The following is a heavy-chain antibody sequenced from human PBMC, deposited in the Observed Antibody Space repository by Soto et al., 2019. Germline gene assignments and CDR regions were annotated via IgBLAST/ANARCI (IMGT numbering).Heavy chain of an antibody. CDR3: AHKSLVPFGMDV. J-gene: IGHJ6*02. CDR2: IYWDDDK. V-gene: IGHV2-5*02. D-gene: IGHD3-10*01. CDR1: GFSLTTSGVG. Sequence: QITLKESGPTLVKPTQTLTLTCTFSGFSLTTSGVGVGWIRQPPGKALEWLALIYWDDDKRYSPSLKNRLTITKDTSRNQVVLTLIDLDPVDTAPYYCAHKSLVPFGMDVWGQGTTVTVAS.